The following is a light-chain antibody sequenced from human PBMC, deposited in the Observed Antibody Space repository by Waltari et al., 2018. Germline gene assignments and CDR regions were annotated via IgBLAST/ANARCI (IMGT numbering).Light chain of an antibody. J-gene: IGKJ4*01. V-gene: IGKV3-20*01. CDR1: QIVSSNF. CDR3: QQYATSRLT. CDR2: GVS. Sequence: DIVLTQSPGTLSLSPGERATLSCRARQIVSSNFLAWYQQKPGQPPRLLIDGVSSRATGIPDRFSGSGSGTDFTLTISRLEPEDFAVYYCQQYATSRLTFGGGTKVDIK.